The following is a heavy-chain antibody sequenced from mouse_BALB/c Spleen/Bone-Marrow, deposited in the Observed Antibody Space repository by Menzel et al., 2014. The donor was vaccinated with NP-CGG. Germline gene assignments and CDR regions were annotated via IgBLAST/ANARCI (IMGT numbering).Heavy chain of an antibody. CDR3: ARGGLHYFDY. CDR2: IAPGSGSS. D-gene: IGHD3-3*01. J-gene: IGHJ2*01. Sequence: DLVKPGASVKLSCKASGYTFTSYWINWIKQRPGQGLEWIGRIAPGSGSSYYNEMFKGKATLTVDTSSSTAYTQLSSLSSEDSAVYFCARGGLHYFDYWGQGTTLTVSS. CDR1: GYTFTSYW. V-gene: IGHV1S41*01.